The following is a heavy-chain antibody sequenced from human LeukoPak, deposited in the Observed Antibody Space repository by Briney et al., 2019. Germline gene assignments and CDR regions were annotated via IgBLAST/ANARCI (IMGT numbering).Heavy chain of an antibody. Sequence: GGSLRLSCAASGFTFSDYGMHWVRQAPGKGLEWVSVIYSGGSTYYADSVKGRFTISRDNSKNTLYLQMNSLRAEDTAVYYCARVYSSSWYIYYWGQGTLVTVSS. V-gene: IGHV3-53*01. CDR3: ARVYSSSWYIYY. CDR1: GFTFSDYG. CDR2: IYSGGST. D-gene: IGHD6-13*01. J-gene: IGHJ4*02.